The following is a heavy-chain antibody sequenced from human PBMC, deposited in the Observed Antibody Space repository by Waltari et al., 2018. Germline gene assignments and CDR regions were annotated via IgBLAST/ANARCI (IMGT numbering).Heavy chain of an antibody. V-gene: IGHV4-39*01. CDR2: IYYRGSP. Sequence: QLQLQESGPGLVKPSETLSLPCTVSGGSISSSSYYWGWIRQHPGTGLEWIGSIYYRGSPYYSPSLKSRVTISVDTSKNQFSLKLSSVTAADTAVYYCARQSSCSSTSCYPFDYWGQGTLVTVSS. CDR3: ARQSSCSSTSCYPFDY. D-gene: IGHD2-2*01. J-gene: IGHJ4*02. CDR1: GGSISSSSYY.